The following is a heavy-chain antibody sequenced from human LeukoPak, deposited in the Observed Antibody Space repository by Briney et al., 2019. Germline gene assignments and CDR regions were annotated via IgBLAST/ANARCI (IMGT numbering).Heavy chain of an antibody. CDR2: IYYSGST. CDR1: RGSISSYY. D-gene: IGHD1-1*01. CDR3: ARTTTQRVKDYYYYMDV. J-gene: IGHJ6*03. Sequence: SETLSLTCTVSRGSISSYYWSWIRQPPGKGLEWIGYIYYSGSTNYNPSLKSRVTISVDTSKNQFSPKLSSVTAADTAVYYCARTTTQRVKDYYYYMDVWGKGTTVTVSS. V-gene: IGHV4-59*01.